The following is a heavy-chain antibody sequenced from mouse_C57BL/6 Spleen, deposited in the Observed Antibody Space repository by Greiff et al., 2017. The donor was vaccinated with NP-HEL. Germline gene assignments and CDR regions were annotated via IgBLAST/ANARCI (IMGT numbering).Heavy chain of an antibody. V-gene: IGHV1-74*01. D-gene: IGHD1-1*01. Sequence: QVHVKQPGAELVKPGASVKVSCKASGYTFTSYWMHWVKQRPGQGLEWIGRIHPSDSDTNYNQKFKGKATLTVDKSSSTAYMQLSSLTSEDSAVYYCAIGGYGSSYGFAYWGQGTLVTVSA. CDR3: AIGGYGSSYGFAY. CDR2: IHPSDSDT. J-gene: IGHJ3*01. CDR1: GYTFTSYW.